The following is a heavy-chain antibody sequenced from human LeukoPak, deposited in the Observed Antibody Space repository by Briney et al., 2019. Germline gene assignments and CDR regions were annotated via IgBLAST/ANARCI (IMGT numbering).Heavy chain of an antibody. J-gene: IGHJ4*02. CDR3: ARRSYYGSGSYLVFDY. CDR2: IHYSGST. Sequence: PSETLSLTCTVSGGSISSYYWSWIRQPPGKGLEWIGYIHYSGSTNYNPSLKSRVTISVDTSKNQFSLKLSSVTAADTAVYYCARRSYYGSGSYLVFDYWGQGTLVTVSS. V-gene: IGHV4-59*08. D-gene: IGHD3-10*01. CDR1: GGSISSYY.